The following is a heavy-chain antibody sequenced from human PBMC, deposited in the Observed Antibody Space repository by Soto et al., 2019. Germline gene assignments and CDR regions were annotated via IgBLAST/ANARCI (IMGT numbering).Heavy chain of an antibody. V-gene: IGHV3-23*01. Sequence: GGSLRLSCAASGFTFSNYVMTWVRQTPGKGLEWVSSISGARGNTDYADSVKGRFTVSRDNSRDTLYLQMNSLRADDTAVYFCTKDSAFRPQRGNWFDPWGQGTLVTVSS. CDR1: GFTFSNYV. J-gene: IGHJ5*02. CDR3: TKDSAFRPQRGNWFDP. D-gene: IGHD3-16*01. CDR2: ISGARGNT.